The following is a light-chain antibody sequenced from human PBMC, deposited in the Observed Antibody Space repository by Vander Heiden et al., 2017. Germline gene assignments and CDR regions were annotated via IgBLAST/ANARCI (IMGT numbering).Light chain of an antibody. CDR2: DTS. CDR3: QQYYTVPRT. CDR1: QDISNN. Sequence: DIQMTQFPSTLSAYVGDRVTFTCQASQDISNNLNWYQQKPGKDPELLIFDTSNLQTGVPSRFSGSGYGTDFTVTISGLQPEDIATYFCQQYYTVPRTFGQGTRVEIK. V-gene: IGKV1-33*01. J-gene: IGKJ1*01.